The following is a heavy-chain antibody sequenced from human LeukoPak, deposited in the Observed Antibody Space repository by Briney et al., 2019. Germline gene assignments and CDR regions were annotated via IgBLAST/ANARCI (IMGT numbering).Heavy chain of an antibody. Sequence: SETLSLTCTVSGGSISSYYWSWIRQPPGKGLEGIGYIYYSGSTNYNPSLKSRVTISVDTSKNQFSLKLSSVTAADTAVYYCASSSSWPVDWFDPWGQGTLVTVSS. CDR1: GGSISSYY. V-gene: IGHV4-59*01. CDR3: ASSSSWPVDWFDP. CDR2: IYYSGST. D-gene: IGHD6-13*01. J-gene: IGHJ5*02.